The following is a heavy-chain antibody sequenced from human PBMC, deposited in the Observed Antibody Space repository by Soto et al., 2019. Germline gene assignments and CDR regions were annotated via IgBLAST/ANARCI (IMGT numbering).Heavy chain of an antibody. J-gene: IGHJ5*02. CDR2: ISDTGRTI. CDR3: AGFKEGKIVGLRWLDP. V-gene: IGHV3-11*01. D-gene: IGHD3-16*02. CDR1: GVDFRGSY. Sequence: VGSLRLSCVGSGVDFRGSYMNWIRQAPGKGLEWISYISDTGRTIHYADSVKGRFVISRDNSRDSLYLQMNDLRADDTAIYYCAGFKEGKIVGLRWLDPWGQGTRVTVSS.